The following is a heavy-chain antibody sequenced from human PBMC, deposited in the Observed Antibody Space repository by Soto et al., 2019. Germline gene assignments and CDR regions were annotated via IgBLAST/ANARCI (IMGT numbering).Heavy chain of an antibody. CDR2: INPNSGGT. D-gene: IGHD5-12*01. J-gene: IGHJ5*02. V-gene: IGHV1-2*04. CDR3: ARDLSGYDSYYNWFDP. CDR1: GYTFTGYY. Sequence: GASVKVSCKASGYTFTGYYMHWVRQAPGQGLEWMGWINPNSGGTNYAQKFQGWVTMTRDTSISTAYMELSRLRSDDTAVYYCARDLSGYDSYYNWFDPWGQGTLVTVSS.